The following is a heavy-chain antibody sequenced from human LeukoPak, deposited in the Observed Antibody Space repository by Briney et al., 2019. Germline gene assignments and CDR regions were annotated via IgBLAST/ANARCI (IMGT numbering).Heavy chain of an antibody. Sequence: ASVKVSCKTSGYTLTNYGISWVRQAPGQGLEWMGWISAYNGNTHYAQTFQGRVTMTTDTSTSTAYMELRSLRSEDTAVYYCARVVVTFGGVIAADAFDIWGQGTMVTVSS. CDR1: GYTLTNYG. CDR2: ISAYNGNT. J-gene: IGHJ3*02. CDR3: ARVVVTFGGVIAADAFDI. D-gene: IGHD3-16*02. V-gene: IGHV1-18*01.